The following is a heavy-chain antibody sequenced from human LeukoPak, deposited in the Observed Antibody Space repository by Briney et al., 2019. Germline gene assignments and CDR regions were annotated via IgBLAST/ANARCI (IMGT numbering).Heavy chain of an antibody. J-gene: IGHJ4*02. V-gene: IGHV4-31*03. CDR3: ARVITFGGIIVLFDY. CDR1: GTSINSGYYH. Sequence: PSETLSLTCTVSGTSINSGYYHWSWIRQHPGKGLEWIGYISYSGNTDYNPSLKSRVSISEGTSKRQFSLRLNSVTAAETAVYYCARVITFGGIIVLFDYWGQGTLVTVSS. CDR2: ISYSGNT. D-gene: IGHD3-16*02.